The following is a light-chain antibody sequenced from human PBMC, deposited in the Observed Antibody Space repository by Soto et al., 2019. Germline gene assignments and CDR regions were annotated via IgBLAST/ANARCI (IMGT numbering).Light chain of an antibody. CDR3: CTYAGSSTFV. CDR1: SSDVGSYNL. V-gene: IGLV2-23*02. J-gene: IGLJ2*01. CDR2: EVS. Sequence: QSVLTQPASVSGSPGQSITISCTGTSSDVGSYNLVSWYQQHPGKAPKLMISEVSKRPSGVSNRFSGSKSGNTASLAISGLQAEDEADYYCCTYAGSSTFVFGGGTQLTVL.